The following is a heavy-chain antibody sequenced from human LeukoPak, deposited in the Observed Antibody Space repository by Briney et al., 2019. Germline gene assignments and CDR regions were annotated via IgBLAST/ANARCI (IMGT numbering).Heavy chain of an antibody. V-gene: IGHV3-13*01. J-gene: IGHJ6*03. D-gene: IGHD1-1*01. Sequence: GGSLRLSCAASGFTFSSFDMHWVHQPIGQGLEWVSTIGTASDTCYPGSVEGRFTLSRDNAKNSLYLQMNSLTAGDTAVYYCARGPPRGKYYYMDVWGKGTTVTVSS. CDR2: IGTASDT. CDR3: ARGPPRGKYYYMDV. CDR1: GFTFSSFD.